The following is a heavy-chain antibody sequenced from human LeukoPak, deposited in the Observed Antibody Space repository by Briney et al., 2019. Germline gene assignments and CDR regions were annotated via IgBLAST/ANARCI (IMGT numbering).Heavy chain of an antibody. J-gene: IGHJ4*02. CDR1: GFTFSSYG. D-gene: IGHD1-1*01. CDR3: AKDYWNDGFDY. CDR2: ISYDGSNK. V-gene: IGHV3-30*18. Sequence: PGRPLRLSCAASGFTFSSYGMRWVRQAPGKGLEWVAVISYDGSNKYYADSVKGRFTISRDNSKNTLYLQMNSLRAEDTAVYYCAKDYWNDGFDYWGQGTLVTVSS.